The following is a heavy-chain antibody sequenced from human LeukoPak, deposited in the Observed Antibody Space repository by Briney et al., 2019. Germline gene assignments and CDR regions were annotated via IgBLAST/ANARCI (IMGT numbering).Heavy chain of an antibody. J-gene: IGHJ6*02. D-gene: IGHD2/OR15-2a*01. V-gene: IGHV3-53*01. CDR2: IYRGGST. Sequence: ETLSLTCAVYGGSFSGYYWSWVRQAPGKGLEWVSVIYRGGSTYYADSVKGRFTISRDNSKNTLYLQMNSLRAEDTAVYYCARDLSYYGMDVWGQGTTVTVSS. CDR1: GGSFSGYY. CDR3: ARDLSYYGMDV.